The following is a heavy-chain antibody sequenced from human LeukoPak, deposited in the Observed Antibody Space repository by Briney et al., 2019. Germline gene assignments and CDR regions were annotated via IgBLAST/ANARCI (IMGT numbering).Heavy chain of an antibody. CDR1: GYTFTGYY. V-gene: IGHV1-2*02. D-gene: IGHD2-2*01. CDR2: INPNSGGT. J-gene: IGHJ4*02. Sequence: ASVKVSCKASGYTFTGYYMHWVRQAPGQGLEWMGWINPNSGGTNYAQKFQGRVTMTRDTSISTAYMELIRLRSDDTAVYYCAREKCSSTSCNHPFDYWGQGTLVTVSS. CDR3: AREKCSSTSCNHPFDY.